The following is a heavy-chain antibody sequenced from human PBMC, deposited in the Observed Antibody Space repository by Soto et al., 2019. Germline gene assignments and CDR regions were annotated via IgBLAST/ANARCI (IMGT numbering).Heavy chain of an antibody. CDR1: GFTFGDYA. CDR2: IRSKAYGGTT. V-gene: IGHV3-49*03. Sequence: GGSLRLSCTASGFTFGDYAMSWFRQAPGKGLEWVGFIRSKAYGGTTEYAASVKGRFTISRDDSKSIAYLQMNSLKTEDTAVYYCTSQSIAARHDAFDIWGQGTMVTVSS. CDR3: TSQSIAARHDAFDI. J-gene: IGHJ3*02. D-gene: IGHD6-6*01.